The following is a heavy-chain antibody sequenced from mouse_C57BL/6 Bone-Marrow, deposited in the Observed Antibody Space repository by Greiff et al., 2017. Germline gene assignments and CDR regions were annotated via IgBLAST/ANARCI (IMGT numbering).Heavy chain of an antibody. J-gene: IGHJ4*01. CDR2: ISDGGSYT. V-gene: IGHV5-4*01. CDR3: ARDYTYYAMDY. CDR1: GFTFSSYA. D-gene: IGHD2-12*01. Sequence: EVKVVESGGGLVKPGGSLKLSCAASGFTFSSYAMSWVRQTPEKRLEWVATISDGGSYTYYPDNVKGRFTISRDNAKNNLYLQMSHLKSEDTAMYYCARDYTYYAMDYWGQGTSVTVSS.